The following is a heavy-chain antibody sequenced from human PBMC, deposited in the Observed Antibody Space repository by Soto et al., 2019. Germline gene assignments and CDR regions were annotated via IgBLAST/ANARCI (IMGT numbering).Heavy chain of an antibody. CDR2: IYHSGST. CDR1: GGSISSGGYS. J-gene: IGHJ4*02. V-gene: IGHV4-30-2*01. D-gene: IGHD3-22*01. Sequence: SETLSLTCAVSGGSISSGGYSWSWIRQPPGKGLEWIGYIYHSGSTYYNPSLKSRVTISVDRSKNQFSLKLSSVTAEDTAVYYCARAFWIVVPFDYWGQGTLVTVSS. CDR3: ARAFWIVVPFDY.